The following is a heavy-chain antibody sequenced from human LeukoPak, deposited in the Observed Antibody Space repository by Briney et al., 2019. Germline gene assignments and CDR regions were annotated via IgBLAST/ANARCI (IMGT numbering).Heavy chain of an antibody. CDR1: GGTIRSYY. CDR3: ARGSAMITKALFLDY. J-gene: IGHJ4*02. V-gene: IGHV4-59*01. CDR2: IYYTGTT. Sequence: PSETLSLTCTVSGGTIRSYYWSWIRQPPGKGLEWIGYIYYTGTTNYHPSLKSRATISLDTSKNQFSLKLNSVTAADTAVYYCARGSAMITKALFLDYWGQGTLVTVSS. D-gene: IGHD5-18*01.